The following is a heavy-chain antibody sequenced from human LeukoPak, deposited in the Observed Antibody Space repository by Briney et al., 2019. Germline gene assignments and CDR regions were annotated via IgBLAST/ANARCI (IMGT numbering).Heavy chain of an antibody. CDR3: ACITMVRGVII. CDR2: ISSSSSYI. J-gene: IGHJ4*02. V-gene: IGHV3-21*01. D-gene: IGHD3-10*01. Sequence: GGSLRLSCAASGFTFSSYNMNWVRQAPGKGLEWVSSISSSSSYIYYADSVKGRFTISRDNAKNSLYLQMNSLRAEDTAVYYCACITMVRGVIIWGQGTLVTVSS. CDR1: GFTFSSYN.